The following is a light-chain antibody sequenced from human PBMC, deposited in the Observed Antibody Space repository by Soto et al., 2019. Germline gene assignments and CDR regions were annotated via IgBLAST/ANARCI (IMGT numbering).Light chain of an antibody. CDR3: QHFDNPGYT. Sequence: EIVLTQSPGTLSLSPGERATLSCRASQSVTNNYLAWYQQKPGQDPKLLIFAASSRATGIPDRVSGSGSGTDFTLTISRLEPDDFAMYYCQHFDNPGYTFGQGTRLDI. CDR1: QSVTNNY. CDR2: AAS. J-gene: IGKJ2*01. V-gene: IGKV3-20*01.